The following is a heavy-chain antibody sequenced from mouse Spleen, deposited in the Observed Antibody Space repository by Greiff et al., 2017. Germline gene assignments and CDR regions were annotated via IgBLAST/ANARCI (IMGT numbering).Heavy chain of an antibody. D-gene: IGHD4-1*01. CDR1: GFTFSDYY. V-gene: IGHV5-16*01. CDR3: ARDELGPFAY. Sequence: EVMLVESEGGLVQPGSSMKLSCTASGFTFSDYYMAWVRQVPEKGLEWVANINYDGSSTYYLDSLKSRFIISRDNAKNILYLQMSSLKSEDTATYYCARDELGPFAYWGQGTLVTVSA. CDR2: INYDGSST. J-gene: IGHJ3*01.